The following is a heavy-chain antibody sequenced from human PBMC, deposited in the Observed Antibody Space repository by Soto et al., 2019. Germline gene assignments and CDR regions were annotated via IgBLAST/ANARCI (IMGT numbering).Heavy chain of an antibody. D-gene: IGHD3-9*01. CDR2: ISAYNGNT. Sequence: QVQLVQSGAEVKKPGASVKVSCKASGYTFTSYGISWVRQAPGQGLEWMGWISAYNGNTNYAQKPQGRVTMTTDTSTSTDYMELRSRRSDDTAVYYCARAHYDILTGPNYYYYYGMDVWGQGTTVTVSS. V-gene: IGHV1-18*01. CDR1: GYTFTSYG. CDR3: ARAHYDILTGPNYYYYYGMDV. J-gene: IGHJ6*02.